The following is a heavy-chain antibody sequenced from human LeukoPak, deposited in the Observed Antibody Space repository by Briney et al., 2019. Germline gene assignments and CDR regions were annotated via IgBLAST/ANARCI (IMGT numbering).Heavy chain of an antibody. Sequence: PGGSLRLSCAASGFSFSGYVMSWVRQAPGKGLEWVSGISGSGGSTYYADSVKGRFTISRDNAKNTVNLQMNSLRVEDTAVYYCAKMAVAGSHNRFDHWGQGTLVTVSS. D-gene: IGHD6-19*01. CDR1: GFSFSGYV. CDR2: ISGSGGST. V-gene: IGHV3-23*01. CDR3: AKMAVAGSHNRFDH. J-gene: IGHJ5*02.